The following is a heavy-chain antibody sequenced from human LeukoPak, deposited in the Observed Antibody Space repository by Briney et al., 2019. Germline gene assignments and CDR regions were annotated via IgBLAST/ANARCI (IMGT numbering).Heavy chain of an antibody. V-gene: IGHV4-39*07. Sequence: PSETLSLTCTVSGGSISSSSYYWGWIRQPPGKGPEWIGSIYYSGSTYYNPSLKSRVTISVDTSKNQFSLKLSSVTAADTAVYYCARDPRYSYGYNRDAFDIWGQGTMVTVSS. CDR3: ARDPRYSYGYNRDAFDI. J-gene: IGHJ3*02. CDR1: GGSISSSSYY. CDR2: IYYSGST. D-gene: IGHD5-18*01.